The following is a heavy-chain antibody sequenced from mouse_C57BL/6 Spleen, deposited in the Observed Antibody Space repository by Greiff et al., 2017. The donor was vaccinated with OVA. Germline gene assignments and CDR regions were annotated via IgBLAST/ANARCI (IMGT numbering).Heavy chain of an antibody. CDR2: IDPSDSYT. J-gene: IGHJ2*01. D-gene: IGHD1-1*01. Sequence: QVQLQQSGAELVMPGASVKLSCKASGYTFTSYWMHWVKQRPGQGLEWIGEIDPSDSYTNYNQKFKGKSTLTVDKSSSTAYMQLSSLTSENSAVYYSARGYGSSYPNYWGQGTTLTVSS. CDR3: ARGYGSSYPNY. V-gene: IGHV1-69*01. CDR1: GYTFTSYW.